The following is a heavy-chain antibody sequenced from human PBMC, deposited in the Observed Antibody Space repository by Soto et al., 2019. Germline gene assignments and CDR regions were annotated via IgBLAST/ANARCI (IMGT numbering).Heavy chain of an antibody. J-gene: IGHJ3*02. CDR2: IYCDNDR. V-gene: IGHV2-5*02. CDR1: GFSLSTKVVG. D-gene: IGHD3-16*02. CDR3: DQVTMTYGGVIGLDASDI. Sequence: SGHTLVNRTQTLTLTGAFSGFSLSTKVVGVGWIRQPPGKALEWRAVIYCDNDRRYCSSLTITLSITKDTSINQVVLTMTALATVDRATYSSDQVTMTYGGVIGLDASDIWGEGTMVTISS.